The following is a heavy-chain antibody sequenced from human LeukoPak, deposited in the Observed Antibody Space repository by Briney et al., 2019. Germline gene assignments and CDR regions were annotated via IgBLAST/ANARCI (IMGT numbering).Heavy chain of an antibody. Sequence: SETLSLTCTVSGGSISSGDYYWSWIRQPPGKGLEWIGYIYYSGSTYYNPSLKSRVTISVDPSKNQFSLRLRSVTAADTAVYYCARVRNWGIFDYWGQGTLVTVSS. V-gene: IGHV4-30-4*01. CDR1: GGSISSGDYY. CDR2: IYYSGST. J-gene: IGHJ4*02. D-gene: IGHD7-27*01. CDR3: ARVRNWGIFDY.